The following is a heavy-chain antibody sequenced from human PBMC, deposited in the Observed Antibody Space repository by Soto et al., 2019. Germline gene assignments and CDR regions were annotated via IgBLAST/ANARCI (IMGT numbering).Heavy chain of an antibody. V-gene: IGHV3-23*01. CDR2: ISGSGGST. CDR1: GFTFSSYA. D-gene: IGHD6-13*01. J-gene: IGHJ6*02. CDR3: AKDQEAAAGTGPYYYYGMDV. Sequence: GGSLRLSCAASGFTFSSYAMSWVRQAPGKGLEWVSAISGSGGSTYYADSVKGRFTISSDNSKNTLYLQMNSLRAEDTAVYYCAKDQEAAAGTGPYYYYGMDVWGQGTKVTVSS.